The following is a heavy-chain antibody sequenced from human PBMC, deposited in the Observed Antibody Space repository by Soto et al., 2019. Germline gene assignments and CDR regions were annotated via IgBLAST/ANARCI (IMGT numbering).Heavy chain of an antibody. CDR2: IYYTGST. CDR3: ARDYYDSNGYYPPGEYYYGMDV. Sequence: PSETLSLTCTVSGGSISSSSYYWGWIRQPPGKGLEWIGTIYYTGSTYYNPSLKSRVTISVDTSKNQFSLKLTSVTAADTAVYYCARDYYDSNGYYPPGEYYYGMDVWGQGTTVTVSS. CDR1: GGSISSSSYY. J-gene: IGHJ6*02. V-gene: IGHV4-39*02. D-gene: IGHD3-22*01.